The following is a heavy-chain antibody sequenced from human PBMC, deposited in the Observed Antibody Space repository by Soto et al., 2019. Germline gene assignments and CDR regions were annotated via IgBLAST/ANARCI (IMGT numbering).Heavy chain of an antibody. CDR1: GFTFDDYA. J-gene: IGHJ4*02. CDR2: ISWNSGSI. D-gene: IGHD3-9*01. V-gene: IGHV3-9*01. CDR3: ARSADILTGYYTPPYY. Sequence: EVQLVESGGGLVQPGRSLRLSCAASGFTFDDYAMHWVRQAPGKGLEWVSGISWNSGSIGYADSVKGRFTISRDNAKNSLYLQMNSLRAEDTALYYCARSADILTGYYTPPYYWGQGTLVTVSS.